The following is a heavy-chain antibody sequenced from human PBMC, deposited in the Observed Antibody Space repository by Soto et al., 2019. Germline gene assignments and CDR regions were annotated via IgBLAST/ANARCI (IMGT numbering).Heavy chain of an antibody. CDR1: GYTFTSYG. D-gene: IGHD1-26*01. Sequence: GASVKVSCKASGYTFTSYGISWVRQAPGLGLEWMGWISAYNGNTNYAQKLQGRVTMTTDTSTSTAYMELRSLRSDDTAVYYCARSPNSGSYSGYYYYGMDVWGQGTTVTVSS. CDR2: ISAYNGNT. J-gene: IGHJ6*02. CDR3: ARSPNSGSYSGYYYYGMDV. V-gene: IGHV1-18*04.